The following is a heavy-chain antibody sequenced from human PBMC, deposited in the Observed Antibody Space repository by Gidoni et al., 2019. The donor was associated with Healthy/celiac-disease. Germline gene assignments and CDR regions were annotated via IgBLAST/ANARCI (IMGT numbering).Heavy chain of an antibody. D-gene: IGHD3-16*02. V-gene: IGHV3-48*02. CDR3: ARGGNDYIWGSYRPVDY. J-gene: IGHJ4*02. Sequence: EEPLVESGGGLVQPGGSLRLSCAASGFTFSSYRMNWVRQAPGKGLEWASYISSSSSTIYYADSVKGRFTISRDNAKNSLYLQMNSLRDEDTAVYYCARGGNDYIWGSYRPVDYWGQGSLVTVSS. CDR2: ISSSSSTI. CDR1: GFTFSSYR.